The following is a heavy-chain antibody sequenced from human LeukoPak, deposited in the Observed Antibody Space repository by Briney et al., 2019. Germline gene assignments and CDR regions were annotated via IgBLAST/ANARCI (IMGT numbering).Heavy chain of an antibody. V-gene: IGHV3-7*01. J-gene: IGHJ3*02. D-gene: IGHD3-22*01. CDR2: IKQDGSEK. CDR3: ARLGGYYYDSSGLFRRAFDI. CDR1: GFTFGSYW. Sequence: GGSLRLSCAASGFTFGSYWMSWVRQAPGKGLEWVANIKQDGSEKYYVDSVKGRFTISRDNAKNSLYLQMNSLRAEDTAVYYCARLGGYYYDSSGLFRRAFDIWGQGTMVTVSS.